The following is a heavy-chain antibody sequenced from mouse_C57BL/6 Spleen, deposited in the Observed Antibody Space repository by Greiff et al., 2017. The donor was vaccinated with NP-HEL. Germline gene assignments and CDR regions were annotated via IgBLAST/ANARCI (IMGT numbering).Heavy chain of an antibody. CDR3: ARKERVDDYDVSPFDY. V-gene: IGHV2-9-1*01. D-gene: IGHD2-4*01. CDR2: IWTGGGT. Sequence: VQRVESGPGLVAPSQSLSITCTVSGFSLTSYAISWVRQPPGKGLEWLGVIWTGGGTNYNSALKSRLSISKDNSKSQVFLKMNSLQTDDTARYYCARKERVDDYDVSPFDYWGQGTTLTVSS. CDR1: GFSLTSYA. J-gene: IGHJ2*01.